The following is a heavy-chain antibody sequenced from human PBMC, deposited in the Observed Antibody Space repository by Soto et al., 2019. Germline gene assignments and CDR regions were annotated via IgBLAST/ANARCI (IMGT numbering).Heavy chain of an antibody. J-gene: IGHJ1*01. CDR1: GVSFITYG. CDR2: VSSDGTRK. V-gene: IGHV3-30*18. CDR3: VKDLGLTSL. Sequence: GVSRRVCWVGCGVSFITYGLLWVRQAPGKGLEWVAVVSSDGTRKFYADSVKGRFSISRDNSMNTLYLELNSLRGEDTGFYFCVKDLGLTSLWGQ.